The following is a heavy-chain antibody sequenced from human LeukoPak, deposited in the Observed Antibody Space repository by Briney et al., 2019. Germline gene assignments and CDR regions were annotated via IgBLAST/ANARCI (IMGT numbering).Heavy chain of an antibody. CDR2: ISYDGSNK. J-gene: IGHJ5*02. CDR3: ATGYYDSSGYTA. V-gene: IGHV3-30*03. CDR1: GFSFSSYG. Sequence: GGSLRLSCAASGFSFSSYGMHWVRQAPGKGLEWVAVISYDGSNKYYADSVKGRFTISRDNSKNTLYLQMNSLKAEDTAVYYCATGYYDSSGYTAWGQGTLVTVSS. D-gene: IGHD3-22*01.